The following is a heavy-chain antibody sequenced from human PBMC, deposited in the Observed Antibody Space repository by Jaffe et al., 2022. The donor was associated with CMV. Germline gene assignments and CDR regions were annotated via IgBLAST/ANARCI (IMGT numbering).Heavy chain of an antibody. CDR2: INHSGST. D-gene: IGHD3-16*02. Sequence: QVQLQQWGAGLLKPSETLSLTCAVYGGSFSGYYWSWIRQPPGKGLEWIGEINHSGSTNYNPSLKSRVTISVDTSKNQFSLKLSSVTAADTAVYYCARAPYDYVWGSYRHQGVFDLWGRGTLVTVSS. V-gene: IGHV4-34*01. J-gene: IGHJ2*01. CDR3: ARAPYDYVWGSYRHQGVFDL. CDR1: GGSFSGYY.